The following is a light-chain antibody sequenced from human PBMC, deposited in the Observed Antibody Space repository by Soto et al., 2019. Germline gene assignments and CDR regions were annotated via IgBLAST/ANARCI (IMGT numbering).Light chain of an antibody. V-gene: IGKV3-11*01. CDR2: ATS. J-gene: IGKJ4*01. Sequence: EIVLTRSPATLSLSPGERSTLSCPASQSVTKSLAWYQQKPGQAPRLLIFATSHRATDIPTRFSGSGSETDFTLTISSLEPEDFAVYYCQQRSDWPPSLTFGGGTKVDIK. CDR1: QSVTKS. CDR3: QQRSDWPPSLT.